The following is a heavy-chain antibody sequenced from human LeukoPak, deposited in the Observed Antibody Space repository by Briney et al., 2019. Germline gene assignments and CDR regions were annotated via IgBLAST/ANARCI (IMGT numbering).Heavy chain of an antibody. CDR3: AKRLLTGTDPRDWFDP. CDR2: IRYDGSNK. CDR1: GFTFSSYG. Sequence: GGSLRLSCAASGFTFSSYGMHWVRQAPGKGLEWVAFIRYDGSNKYYADSVKGRFTISRDNSKNTLYLQMNGLRAEDTAVYYCAKRLLTGTDPRDWFDPWGQGTLVTVSS. D-gene: IGHD1-7*01. J-gene: IGHJ5*02. V-gene: IGHV3-30*02.